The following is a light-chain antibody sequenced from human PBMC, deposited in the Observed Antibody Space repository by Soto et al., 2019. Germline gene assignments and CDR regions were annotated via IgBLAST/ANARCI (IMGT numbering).Light chain of an antibody. J-gene: IGLJ2*01. Sequence: QSVLTQPASVSGSPGQSITISCTGTSSDVGGYNYVSWYQQHPGKALKLMIYEVSNRPSGVSNRFSGSKSGNTASLTISGLQAEDEADYYCSSYTSSSTPVFGGGTQLTVL. CDR2: EVS. CDR1: SSDVGGYNY. V-gene: IGLV2-14*01. CDR3: SSYTSSSTPV.